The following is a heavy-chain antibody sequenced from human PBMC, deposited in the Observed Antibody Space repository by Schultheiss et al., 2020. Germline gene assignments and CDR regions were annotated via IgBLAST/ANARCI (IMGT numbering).Heavy chain of an antibody. J-gene: IGHJ6*02. V-gene: IGHV3-30-3*01. CDR2: ISYDGSNK. CDR3: AREEQGYDFWSGYYTFYYYGMDV. D-gene: IGHD3-3*01. Sequence: GESLKISCAASGFTFSSYAMHWVRQAPGKGLEWVAVISYDGSNKYYADSVKGRFTISRDNSKNTLYLQMNSLRAEDTAVYYCAREEQGYDFWSGYYTFYYYGMDVWGQGTTVTV. CDR1: GFTFSSYA.